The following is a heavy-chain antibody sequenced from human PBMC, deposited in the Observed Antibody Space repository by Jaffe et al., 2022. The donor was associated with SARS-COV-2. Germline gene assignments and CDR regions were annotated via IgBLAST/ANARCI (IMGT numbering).Heavy chain of an antibody. J-gene: IGHJ3*02. Sequence: EVQLVESGGGLVQPGGSLRLSCAASGFTFSSYWMSWVRQAPGKGLEWVANIKQDGSEKYYVDSVKGRFTISRDNAKNSLYLQMNSLRAEDTAVYYCASGGWAYYDILGAFDIWGQGTMVTVSS. V-gene: IGHV3-7*01. CDR1: GFTFSSYW. D-gene: IGHD3-9*01. CDR2: IKQDGSEK. CDR3: ASGGWAYYDILGAFDI.